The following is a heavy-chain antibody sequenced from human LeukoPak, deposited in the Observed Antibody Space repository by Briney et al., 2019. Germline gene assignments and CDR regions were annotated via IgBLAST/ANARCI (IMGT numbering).Heavy chain of an antibody. CDR1: GFTFSSYG. V-gene: IGHV3-23*01. CDR3: AAFTYYNILTGYKAGSADY. J-gene: IGHJ4*02. Sequence: GGSLRLSCAASGFTFSSYGMSWVRQAPGKGLEWVSAISGSGGSTYYADSVKGRFTISRDNSKNTLYLQMNSLRAEDTAVYYCAAFTYYNILTGYKAGSADYWGQGTLVTVSS. CDR2: ISGSGGST. D-gene: IGHD3-9*01.